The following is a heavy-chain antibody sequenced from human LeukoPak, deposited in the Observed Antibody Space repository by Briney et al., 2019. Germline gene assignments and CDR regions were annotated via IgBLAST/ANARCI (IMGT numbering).Heavy chain of an antibody. D-gene: IGHD3-16*01. J-gene: IGHJ4*02. V-gene: IGHV4-39*01. Sequence: PSETLSLTRTVSGGSITSSSYYWGWIRQPPGKGLEWIGSLYYSGSTYYNPSLKSRVTISVDTSKNQFSLKLSSVTAADTAVYYCARVGFMTLDYWGQGILVTVSS. CDR2: LYYSGST. CDR1: GGSITSSSYY. CDR3: ARVGFMTLDY.